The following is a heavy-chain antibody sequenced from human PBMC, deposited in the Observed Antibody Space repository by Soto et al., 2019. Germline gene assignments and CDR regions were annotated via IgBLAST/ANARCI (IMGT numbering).Heavy chain of an antibody. CDR3: ARDLRRVATYWFSYGMDV. CDR1: GFTFSSYS. V-gene: IGHV3-48*02. Sequence: GGSLRLSCAASGFTFSSYSMNWVRQAPGKGLEWVSYISSSSSTIYYADSVKGRFTISRDNAKNSLYLQMNSLRDEDTAVYYCARDLRRVATYWFSYGMDVWGQGTTVTVSS. J-gene: IGHJ6*02. D-gene: IGHD2-21*01. CDR2: ISSSSSTI.